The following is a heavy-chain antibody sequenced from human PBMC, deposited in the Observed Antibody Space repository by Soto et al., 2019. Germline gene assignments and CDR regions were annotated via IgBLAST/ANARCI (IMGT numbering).Heavy chain of an antibody. V-gene: IGHV3-23*01. J-gene: IGHJ4*01. CDR3: AKVFYYYDSSGYYYFDY. D-gene: IGHD3-22*01. CDR2: ISGSGSTI. CDR1: GFTFSSYA. Sequence: PGGSLRLSCAASGFTFSSYAVSWVRQAPGKGPEWISSISGSGSTIYYADSVKGRFTISRDNSKNTLYLQMSSLRAEDTAVYYCAKVFYYYDSSGYYYFDYWGHGTLVTVYS.